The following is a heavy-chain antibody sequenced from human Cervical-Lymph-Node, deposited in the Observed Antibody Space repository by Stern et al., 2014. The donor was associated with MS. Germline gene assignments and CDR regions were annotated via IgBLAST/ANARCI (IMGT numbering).Heavy chain of an antibody. J-gene: IGHJ6*02. CDR2: IIVYNGNT. V-gene: IGHV1-18*01. CDR3: ARDRGYYYQRVGYYYGMDV. Sequence: VQLVESGAEVKKPGASVKVSCKASGYTFTSYGIRWVRQAPGQGLEWMGWIIVYNGNTNDAQKLQGRVTMTTDTSTSTAYMELRSLRSDDTAVYYCARDRGYYYQRVGYYYGMDVWGQGTTVTVSS. D-gene: IGHD3-22*01. CDR1: GYTFTSYG.